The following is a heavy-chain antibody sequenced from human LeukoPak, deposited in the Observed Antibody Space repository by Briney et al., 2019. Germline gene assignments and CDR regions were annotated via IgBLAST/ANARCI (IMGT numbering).Heavy chain of an antibody. CDR1: GFTFSDYY. D-gene: IGHD3-3*01. Sequence: GGSLRLSCAASGFTFSDYYMSWLRQAPGKGLEWVSYISSSGSTIYYADSVKGRFTISRDNAKNSLYLQMNSLRAEDTAVYYCASLDFWSGYFDGDYWGQGTLVTVSS. CDR2: ISSSGSTI. CDR3: ASLDFWSGYFDGDY. J-gene: IGHJ4*02. V-gene: IGHV3-11*01.